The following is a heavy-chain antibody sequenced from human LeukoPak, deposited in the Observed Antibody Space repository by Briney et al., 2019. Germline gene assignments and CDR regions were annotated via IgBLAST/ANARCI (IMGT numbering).Heavy chain of an antibody. D-gene: IGHD6-13*01. J-gene: IGHJ5*02. V-gene: IGHV4-61*08. CDR3: ARHVRDSSSWYTLGVRVWYWFDP. Sequence: SETLSLTCTVSGGSISSGGYYWSWIRQHPGKGLEWIGYIYYSGSTNYNPSLKSRVTMSVDTSKNQFSLKLSSVTAADTAVYYCARHVRDSSSWYTLGVRVWYWFDPWGQGTLVTVSS. CDR2: IYYSGST. CDR1: GGSISSGGYY.